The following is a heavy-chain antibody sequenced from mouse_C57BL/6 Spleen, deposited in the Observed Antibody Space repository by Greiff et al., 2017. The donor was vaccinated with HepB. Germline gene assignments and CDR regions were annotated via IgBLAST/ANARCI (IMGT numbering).Heavy chain of an antibody. CDR2: IYPGSGST. D-gene: IGHD2-5*01. CDR1: GYTFTSYW. Sequence: VQLQQPGAELVKPGASVKMSCKASGYTFTSYWITWVKQRPGQGLEWIGDIYPGSGSTNYNEKFKSKATLTVDTSSSTAYMQVSSLTSEDSAVFYCASPYSNYLYYAMDYWGQGTSVTVSS. V-gene: IGHV1-55*01. J-gene: IGHJ4*01. CDR3: ASPYSNYLYYAMDY.